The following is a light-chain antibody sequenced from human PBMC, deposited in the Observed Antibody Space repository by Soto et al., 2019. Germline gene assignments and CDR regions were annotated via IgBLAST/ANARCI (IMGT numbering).Light chain of an antibody. CDR2: DAS. J-gene: IGKJ5*01. CDR1: PSVSSSY. CDR3: QQYGSSAIT. V-gene: IGKV3D-20*01. Sequence: GLSQSPAALSLSPAEIATLACGASPSVSSSYLAWYQQKPGLAPRLLIYDASSRATGIPERFSGSGSGTDFNFTISRLEPEDFAVYYCQQYGSSAITFGQGTRPAIK.